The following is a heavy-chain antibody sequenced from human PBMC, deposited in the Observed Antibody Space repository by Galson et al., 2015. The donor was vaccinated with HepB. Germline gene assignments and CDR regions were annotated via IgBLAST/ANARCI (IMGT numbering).Heavy chain of an antibody. V-gene: IGHV1-69*02. J-gene: IGHJ6*02. CDR2: IIPILGIA. D-gene: IGHD3-9*01. CDR3: ARGDYDILTGTYGMDV. Sequence: SVKVSCKASGGTFSSYTISWVRQAPGQGLEWMGRIIPILGIANYAQKFQGRVTITADKSTSTAYMELSSLRSEDTAVYYCARGDYDILTGTYGMDVWGQGTTVTVSS. CDR1: GGTFSSYT.